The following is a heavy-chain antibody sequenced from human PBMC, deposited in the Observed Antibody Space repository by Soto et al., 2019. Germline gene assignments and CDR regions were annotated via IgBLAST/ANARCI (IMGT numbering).Heavy chain of an antibody. CDR1: GGSISSYY. CDR2: IYYSGST. Sequence: QVQLQESGPGLVKPSETLSLTCTVSGGSISSYYWSWIRQPPGKGLEWIGYIYYSGSTNYNPSLNSRVTISVATSKTQVSLKLSSVTAADTAVDYCAGVWGGAFDIGGQGTMVTVSS. V-gene: IGHV4-59*01. CDR3: AGVWGGAFDI. D-gene: IGHD3-10*01. J-gene: IGHJ3*02.